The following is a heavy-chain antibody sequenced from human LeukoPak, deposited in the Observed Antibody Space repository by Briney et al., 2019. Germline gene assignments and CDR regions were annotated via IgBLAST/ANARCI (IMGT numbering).Heavy chain of an antibody. V-gene: IGHV4-39*02. CDR1: GGXISSSSYF. CDR3: ARDYYGSGSYRQYFLH. CDR2: VYSSGST. J-gene: IGHJ1*01. Sequence: SETLSLTCTVSGGXISSSSYFWGWIRQPPGKGLEWFGTVYSSGSTYYNPSLKSRVTISVDTSENQFSLKLSSVTAADTAVYYCARDYYGSGSYRQYFLHWGQGTLVTVSS. D-gene: IGHD3-10*01.